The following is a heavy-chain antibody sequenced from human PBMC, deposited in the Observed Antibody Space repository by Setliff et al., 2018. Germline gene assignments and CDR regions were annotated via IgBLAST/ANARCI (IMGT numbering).Heavy chain of an antibody. V-gene: IGHV4-34*12. J-gene: IGHJ4*02. CDR3: ARSFSRREKFLLDY. CDR2: IIHSGST. Sequence: SETLSLTCAVYGWSFSGYYWSWIRQPPGKRLEWIGEIIHSGSTNYNPSLKSRVTISMETSKNQFSLKVSSVTAADTAVSYCARSFSRREKFLLDYWGQGALVTVSS. CDR1: GWSFSGYY.